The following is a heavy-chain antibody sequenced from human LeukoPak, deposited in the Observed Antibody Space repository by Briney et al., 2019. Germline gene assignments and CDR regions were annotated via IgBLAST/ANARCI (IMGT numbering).Heavy chain of an antibody. D-gene: IGHD2-15*01. CDR2: AFNTGTT. CDR3: AKSGDFYFGMDI. J-gene: IGHJ6*02. CDR1: GGSISSYY. V-gene: IGHV4-4*07. Sequence: SETLSLTCSVSGGSISSYYWNWIRQPAGKGLEWIGRAFNTGTTNYNPSLKSRVTMSLDTSKSQFSLSLSSVTAADTAIYWCAKSGDFYFGMDIWGQGTTVTVSS.